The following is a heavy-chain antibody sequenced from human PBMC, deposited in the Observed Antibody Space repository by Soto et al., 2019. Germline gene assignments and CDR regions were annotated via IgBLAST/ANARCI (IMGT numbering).Heavy chain of an antibody. J-gene: IGHJ3*02. CDR3: AKATSSSHTSDAFDI. Sequence: EVQLLESGGGLAQPGGSLRLSCAASGFTFSSYAMNWVRQAPGKGLEWVSGIGISGASRYYAYSVKGRVTISKDNSKNTVYLQMSSLRVEDTGVYYCAKATSSSHTSDAFDIWGQGTVVTVSS. CDR2: IGISGASR. CDR1: GFTFSSYA. V-gene: IGHV3-23*01. D-gene: IGHD6-13*01.